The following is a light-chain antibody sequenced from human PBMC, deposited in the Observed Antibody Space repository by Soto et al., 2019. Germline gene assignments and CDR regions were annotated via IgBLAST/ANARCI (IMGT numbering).Light chain of an antibody. CDR3: QQYGSLWCP. J-gene: IGKJ3*01. Sequence: EIVLTQSPGTLSLSPGERATLSCRASQSVSSSYLAWYQQKPGQAPRLLIYGASSRATDIPDRFSRSGSGTVFTLTIKRREPEDFAVYYGQQYGSLWCPFGPGNKVDI. CDR2: GAS. V-gene: IGKV3-20*01. CDR1: QSVSSSY.